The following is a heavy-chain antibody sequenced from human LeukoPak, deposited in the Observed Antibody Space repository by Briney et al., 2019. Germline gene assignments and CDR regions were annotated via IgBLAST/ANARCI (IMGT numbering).Heavy chain of an antibody. CDR1: GGSISSSSYY. CDR2: IYYSGST. D-gene: IGHD2-21*02. Sequence: SETLSLTCTVSGGSISSSSYYWGWIRQPPGKGLEWIGSIYYSGSTYYSPSLKSRVTISVDTSKNQFSLKLSSVTAADTAVYYCAKATGYCGGDCSLVDYWGQGTLVTVSS. J-gene: IGHJ4*02. V-gene: IGHV4-39*01. CDR3: AKATGYCGGDCSLVDY.